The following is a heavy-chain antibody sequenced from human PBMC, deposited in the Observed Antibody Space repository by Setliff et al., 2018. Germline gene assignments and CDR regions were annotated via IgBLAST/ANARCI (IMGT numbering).Heavy chain of an antibody. J-gene: IGHJ4*02. CDR3: ARALASAGTVFFDY. CDR1: GFSFTTNW. Sequence: PGESLKISCKTSGFSFTTNWIVWVRQMPGKGLEWMGIVFSGDSDTRYSPSFRGQVTISADKSISSAYLQWSSLKASDTAMYYCARALASAGTVFFDYWGQGTLVTVSS. CDR2: VFSGDSDT. V-gene: IGHV5-51*01. D-gene: IGHD6-13*01.